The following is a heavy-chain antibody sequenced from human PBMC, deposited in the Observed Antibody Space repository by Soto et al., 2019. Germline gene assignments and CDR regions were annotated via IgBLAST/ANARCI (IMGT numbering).Heavy chain of an antibody. D-gene: IGHD3-22*01. CDR3: ARHGAYYFDTGVYSDAFDI. CDR1: GGSNSSTNHY. CDR2: IYYSGST. Sequence: QVQLQESGPGLVKSSETLSLTCTVSGGSNSSTNHYWGWIRQPPGRGLEWIGSIYYSGSTYYNRSRRSRVTVSGGTSKNQFSLRRSSVTAEDTAAYYCARHGAYYFDTGVYSDAFDIWGQGTLVTVSS. J-gene: IGHJ3*02. V-gene: IGHV4-39*01.